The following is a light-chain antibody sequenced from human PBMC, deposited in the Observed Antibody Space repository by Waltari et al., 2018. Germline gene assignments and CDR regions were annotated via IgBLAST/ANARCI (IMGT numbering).Light chain of an antibody. CDR1: ESIRSNY. CDR2: GAS. J-gene: IGKJ4*01. Sequence: IGLTQTQGTMSMSPGERATLSCRARESIRSNYLAWYQQRPGQAPRLLIFGASSRATGIPDRFRGSGSVTDFTLTISRLEPEDFAVYYCQQYGTSFLTFGGGTKVEI. CDR3: QQYGTSFLT. V-gene: IGKV3-20*01.